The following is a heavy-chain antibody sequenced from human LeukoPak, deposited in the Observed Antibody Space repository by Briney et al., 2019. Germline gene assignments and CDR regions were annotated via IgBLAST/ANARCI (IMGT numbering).Heavy chain of an antibody. CDR1: GGSISSSSYY. D-gene: IGHD4-17*01. V-gene: IGHV4-39*07. CDR2: IYYSGST. J-gene: IGHJ4*02. CDR3: ARADYGDYVGLGYFDY. Sequence: PSETLSLTCTVSGGSISSSSYYWVWIRQPPGKGLEWIGTIYYSGSTYYKPSLKRRVTISVDTSKNQFSLKLSSVTAADTAVYYCARADYGDYVGLGYFDYWGQGTLVTVSS.